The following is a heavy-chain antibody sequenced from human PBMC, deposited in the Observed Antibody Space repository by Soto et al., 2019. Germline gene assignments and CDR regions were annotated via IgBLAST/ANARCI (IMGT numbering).Heavy chain of an antibody. Sequence: SETLSLTCTVSGGSISSSSYYWGWIRQPPGKGLEWIGSIYYSGSTYYNPSLKSRVTISVDTSKNQFSLKLSSVTAADTAVYYCALRLRYFDWLLFDNDYWGQGTLVTVSS. D-gene: IGHD3-9*01. CDR3: ALRLRYFDWLLFDNDY. J-gene: IGHJ4*02. V-gene: IGHV4-39*01. CDR1: GGSISSSSYY. CDR2: IYYSGST.